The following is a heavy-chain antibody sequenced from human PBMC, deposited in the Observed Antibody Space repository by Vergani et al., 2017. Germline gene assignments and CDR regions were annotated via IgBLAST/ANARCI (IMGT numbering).Heavy chain of an antibody. CDR3: ARYGDGIWFDP. D-gene: IGHD4-17*01. CDR2: IWYDGSNK. Sequence: QVQLVESGGGVVQPGRSLRLSCAASGFTFSSYGMHWVRQAPGKGLEWVAVIWYDGSNKYYADSVKGRFTISRDNSKNTLYLQMNSLRAEDTAVYYCARYGDGIWFDPWGQGTLVTVSS. V-gene: IGHV3-33*01. CDR1: GFTFSSYG. J-gene: IGHJ5*02.